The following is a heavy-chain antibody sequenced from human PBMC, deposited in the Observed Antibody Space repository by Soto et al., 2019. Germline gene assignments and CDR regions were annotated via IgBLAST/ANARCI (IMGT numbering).Heavy chain of an antibody. Sequence: QVQLQESGPGLVKPSQTLSLTCTVSGGSISSGGYYWSWIRQHPGKGLEWIGYIYYRGSTYYNPSLKSRVTISVDTSKNQFSLKLSSVTAADTAVYYCARARVDCSGGSCYFYYYYYMDVWGKGTTVTVSS. J-gene: IGHJ6*03. CDR2: IYYRGST. D-gene: IGHD2-15*01. CDR3: ARARVDCSGGSCYFYYYYYMDV. CDR1: GGSISSGGYY. V-gene: IGHV4-31*03.